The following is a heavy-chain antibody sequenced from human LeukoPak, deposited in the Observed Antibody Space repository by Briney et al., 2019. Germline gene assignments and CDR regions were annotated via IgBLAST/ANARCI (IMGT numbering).Heavy chain of an antibody. CDR3: AREADCSSTSCYGDYFDY. Sequence: GGSLRLSCAASGFTFSNAWMSWVRQAPGKGLEWVSVIYSGGSTYYADSVKGRFTISRDNSKNTLYLQMNSLRAEDTAVYYCAREADCSSTSCYGDYFDYWGQGTLVTVSS. CDR2: IYSGGST. J-gene: IGHJ4*02. D-gene: IGHD2-2*01. V-gene: IGHV3-66*01. CDR1: GFTFSNAW.